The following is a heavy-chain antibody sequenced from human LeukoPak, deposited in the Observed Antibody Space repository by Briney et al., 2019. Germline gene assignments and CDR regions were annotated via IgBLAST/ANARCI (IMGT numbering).Heavy chain of an antibody. Sequence: PGGSLRLSCSASGFTFSSYAMHWVRQAPGKGLEYVSAISSNGGSTYYADSVKGRFTISRDNSKNTLYLQMSSLRAEDTAVYYCVKEGVRGSATFDCWGQGTLVTVSS. CDR2: ISSNGGST. V-gene: IGHV3-64D*06. CDR1: GFTFSSYA. J-gene: IGHJ4*02. D-gene: IGHD1-1*01. CDR3: VKEGVRGSATFDC.